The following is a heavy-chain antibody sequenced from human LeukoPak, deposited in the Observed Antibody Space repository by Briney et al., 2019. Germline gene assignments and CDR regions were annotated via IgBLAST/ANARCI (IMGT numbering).Heavy chain of an antibody. V-gene: IGHV4-34*01. D-gene: IGHD3-10*01. Sequence: SETLSLTCAVYGGSFSGYYWSWIRQPPGKGPEWIGEINHSGSTNYNPSLKSRVTISVDTSKNQFSLKLSSVTAADTAVYYCAREVGVRGVIIKVGMDVWGQGTTVTVSS. CDR1: GGSFSGYY. J-gene: IGHJ6*02. CDR3: AREVGVRGVIIKVGMDV. CDR2: INHSGST.